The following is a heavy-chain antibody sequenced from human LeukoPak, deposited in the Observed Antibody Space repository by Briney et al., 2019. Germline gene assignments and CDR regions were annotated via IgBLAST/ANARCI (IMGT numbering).Heavy chain of an antibody. CDR3: VSAIPGTTYLDQ. CDR2: IYLGDSHS. J-gene: IGHJ4*02. V-gene: IGHV5-51*01. D-gene: IGHD1-7*01. CDR1: GYSITTYW. Sequence: GESLKISCKGSGYSITTYWIGWVRQMPGKGLEWLGLIYLGDSHSSHSPSSFQGQVTISADKSITTAYLQWSSLKASDIAMDYCVSAIPGTTYLDQLGQGILVTVSS.